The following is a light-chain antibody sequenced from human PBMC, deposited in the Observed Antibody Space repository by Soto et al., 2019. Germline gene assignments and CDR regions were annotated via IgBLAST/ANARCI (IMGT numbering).Light chain of an antibody. CDR3: SSFAGSNNFPYV. CDR2: EIN. V-gene: IGLV2-8*01. Sequence: QSVLTQPPSASGSPGQSVTMSCTGTSSDVGAYDYVSWYQQHPGKAPKLMIYEINKRPSGVPDRFSGSKSGNTASLTVSGLQAEDEADYYCSSFAGSNNFPYVFGTGTKATVL. J-gene: IGLJ1*01. CDR1: SSDVGAYDY.